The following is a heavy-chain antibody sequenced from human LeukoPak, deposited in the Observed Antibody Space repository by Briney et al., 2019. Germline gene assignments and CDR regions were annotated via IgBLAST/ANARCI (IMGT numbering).Heavy chain of an antibody. Sequence: SETLSLTCAVSGYLINSGYFWGWIRQPPGKGLEWIGSMHHRGSTYYNASLKSRVTISVDTSNNQFSLTLSSVTAPDTAVYYCAREVRYYDDTGYPHYGGQGTLVTVSS. D-gene: IGHD3-22*01. CDR1: GYLINSGYF. V-gene: IGHV4-38-2*02. J-gene: IGHJ4*02. CDR2: MHHRGST. CDR3: AREVRYYDDTGYPHY.